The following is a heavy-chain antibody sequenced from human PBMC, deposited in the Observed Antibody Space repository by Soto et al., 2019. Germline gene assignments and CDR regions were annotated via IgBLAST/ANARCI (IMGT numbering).Heavy chain of an antibody. D-gene: IGHD6-13*01. Sequence: VKRYCKTAVYAFTRDRSSCLSQDQGQGLEWMGWISAYNGNTNYAQKLQGRVTMTTDTSTSTAYMELRSLRSDDTAVYYCARVAAYSSSWYSLSDAFDIWGQGTMVTVSS. CDR2: ISAYNGNT. CDR3: ARVAAYSSSWYSLSDAFDI. V-gene: IGHV1-18*01. CDR1: VYAFTRDR. J-gene: IGHJ3*02.